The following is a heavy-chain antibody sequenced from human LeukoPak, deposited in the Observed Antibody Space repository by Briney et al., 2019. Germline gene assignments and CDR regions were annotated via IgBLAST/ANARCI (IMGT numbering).Heavy chain of an antibody. D-gene: IGHD2-21*02. V-gene: IGHV4-34*01. CDR2: INHSGST. CDR3: ARGGFYCGGDCYVDY. Sequence: SETLSLTCAVYGGSFSTYYWSWIRQPPGKGLEWIGEINHSGSTNYNPSLKSRVTISVDTSKNQFSLKLSSVTAADTAVYYCARGGFYCGGDCYVDYWGQGTLVAVSS. CDR1: GGSFSTYY. J-gene: IGHJ4*02.